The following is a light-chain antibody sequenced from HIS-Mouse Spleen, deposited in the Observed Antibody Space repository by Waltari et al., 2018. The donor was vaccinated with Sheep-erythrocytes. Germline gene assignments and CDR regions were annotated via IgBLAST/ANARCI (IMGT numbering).Light chain of an antibody. J-gene: IGLJ1*01. V-gene: IGLV2-11*02. CDR1: SSAVGLHNY. Sequence: QSALTQPRSVSGSPGPSVTISCTGTSSAVGLHNYVSWYQQHPGKAPKLMIYDVSKRPSGVPDRFSGSKSGNTASLTISGLQAEDEADYYCCSYAGSYNHVFATGTKVTVL. CDR2: DVS. CDR3: CSYAGSYNHV.